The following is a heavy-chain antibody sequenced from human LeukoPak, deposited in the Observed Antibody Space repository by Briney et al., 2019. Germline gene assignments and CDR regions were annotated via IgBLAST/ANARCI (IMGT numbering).Heavy chain of an antibody. J-gene: IGHJ4*02. Sequence: GGSLRLSCAASGFNFGTYSMNWVRQAPGKGLEWLSYINAASDATYYADSVKGRFTISRDNAKNSLYLQMNSLRAKDTALYYCARDRGYWETFDYWGQGTLVTVSS. CDR1: GFNFGTYS. CDR2: INAASDAT. V-gene: IGHV3-48*01. CDR3: ARDRGYWETFDY. D-gene: IGHD2-15*01.